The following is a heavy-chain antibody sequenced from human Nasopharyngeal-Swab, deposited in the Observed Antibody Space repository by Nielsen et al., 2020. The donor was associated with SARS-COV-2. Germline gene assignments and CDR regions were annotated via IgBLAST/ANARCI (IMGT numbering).Heavy chain of an antibody. CDR1: GFTFTSYA. J-gene: IGHJ4*02. Sequence: GESLKISCAASGFTFTSYAMHWVRQAPGKGLEWVAVISYDGSSSYYADSVKGRFIISRDNSKNTLYLRMNSLRAEDTAVYYCARDTAFDYGDYPLDYWGQGTLVTVSS. V-gene: IGHV3-30*04. CDR2: ISYDGSSS. D-gene: IGHD4-17*01. CDR3: ARDTAFDYGDYPLDY.